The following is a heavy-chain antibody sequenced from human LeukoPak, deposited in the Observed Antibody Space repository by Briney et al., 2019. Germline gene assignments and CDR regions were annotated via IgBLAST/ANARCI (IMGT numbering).Heavy chain of an antibody. J-gene: IGHJ4*02. CDR3: ARDIRPKGIAAAGTSFDY. CDR2: IKQDGSEK. Sequence: GGSLRLSCAASGFTFSSYWMNWVRQAPGKGLEWVANIKQDGSEKFYVDSLKGRFTISRDNAKNSLYLQMNSLRAEDTAVYYCARDIRPKGIAAAGTSFDYWGQGTLVTVSS. CDR1: GFTFSSYW. D-gene: IGHD6-13*01. V-gene: IGHV3-7*01.